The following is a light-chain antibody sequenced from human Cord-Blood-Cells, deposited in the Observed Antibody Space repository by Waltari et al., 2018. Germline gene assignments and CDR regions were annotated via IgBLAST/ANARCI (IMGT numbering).Light chain of an antibody. CDR3: QQGYSTPYT. Sequence: DIQMTQSTSYLSASVGDRVTITCRSNQSISSYLNWYQQKPGKAPKLLIYAASSLQSGVPSRFSGSGSGRDFTLAISRLQPEDFATDYCQQGYSTPYTFGQGTKLEIK. J-gene: IGKJ2*01. CDR1: QSISSY. CDR2: AAS. V-gene: IGKV1-39*01.